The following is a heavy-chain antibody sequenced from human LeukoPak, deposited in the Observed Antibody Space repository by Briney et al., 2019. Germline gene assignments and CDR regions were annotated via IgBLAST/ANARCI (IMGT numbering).Heavy chain of an antibody. CDR2: IYPGDSDT. CDR3: ARYIWGSYRYFGY. D-gene: IGHD3-16*02. V-gene: IGHV5-51*01. CDR1: GYSFSSNW. J-gene: IGHJ4*02. Sequence: GEPLKISCKGSGYSFSSNWSGWLRRMPGKGLEWLGIIYPGDSDTRYSPSFQGQVTSSADKSISTAYLQWSSLKASDTAMFYCARYIWGSYRYFGYWGQGPLVTVSS.